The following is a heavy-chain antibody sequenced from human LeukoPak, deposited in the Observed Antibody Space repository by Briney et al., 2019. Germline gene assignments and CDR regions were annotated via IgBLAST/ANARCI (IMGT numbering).Heavy chain of an antibody. V-gene: IGHV3-21*01. CDR1: GFTFSTYS. CDR3: ARGLTSYEYYFDY. D-gene: IGHD2-2*01. CDR2: ISSRSSYI. Sequence: PGGSLRLSCAASGFTFSTYSMNWVRQAPGKGLEWVSTISSRSSYIYYADSVKGRFTISRDNDKNSPYLQLNSLRAEDTAVYFCARGLTSYEYYFDYWGQGTLVTVSS. J-gene: IGHJ4*02.